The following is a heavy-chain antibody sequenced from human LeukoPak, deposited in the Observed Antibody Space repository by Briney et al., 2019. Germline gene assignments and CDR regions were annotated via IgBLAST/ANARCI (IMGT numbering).Heavy chain of an antibody. J-gene: IGHJ4*02. V-gene: IGHV1-46*01. CDR2: INPSGGST. Sequence: GASVKVSCTASGYTFTSYYMHWVRPAPGQGLEWMGIINPSGGSTSYAQKFQGRVTMTRDTSTSTVYMELSSLRSEDTAVYYCARVKMGSGYLEGDEFDYWGQGTLVTVSS. D-gene: IGHD3-22*01. CDR1: GYTFTSYY. CDR3: ARVKMGSGYLEGDEFDY.